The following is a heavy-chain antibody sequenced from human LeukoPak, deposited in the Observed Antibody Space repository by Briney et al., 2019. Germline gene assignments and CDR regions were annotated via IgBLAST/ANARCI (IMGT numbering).Heavy chain of an antibody. CDR1: GFTFSDYN. CDR2: IYSGGST. D-gene: IGHD2-2*01. Sequence: GGSLRLSCAASGFTFSDYNMRWIRQAPGKWLEWVSVIYSGGSTYYADSVKGRFTISRDNSKNTLYLQMNSLRLEDTSVYYCARSPTSWYFDYWGQGTLVTVSS. CDR3: ARSPTSWYFDY. J-gene: IGHJ4*02. V-gene: IGHV3-66*02.